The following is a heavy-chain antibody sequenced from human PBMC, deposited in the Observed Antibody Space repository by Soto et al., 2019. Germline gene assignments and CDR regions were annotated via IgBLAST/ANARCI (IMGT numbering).Heavy chain of an antibody. CDR2: IWYDGSNK. Sequence: GGSLRLSCAASGFTFSSYGMHWVRQAPGKGLEWVAVIWYDGSNKYYADSVKGRFTISRDNSKNTLYLQMNSLRAEDTAVYYCARDWNTYYYDSSGYYPISPLDYWGQGTLVTVSS. D-gene: IGHD3-22*01. J-gene: IGHJ4*02. V-gene: IGHV3-33*01. CDR3: ARDWNTYYYDSSGYYPISPLDY. CDR1: GFTFSSYG.